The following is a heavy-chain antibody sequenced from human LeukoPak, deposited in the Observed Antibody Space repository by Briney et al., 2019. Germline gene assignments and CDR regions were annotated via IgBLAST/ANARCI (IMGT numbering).Heavy chain of an antibody. CDR3: ARLWSGYYLDVFDI. CDR2: IKQDGSEK. V-gene: IGHV3-7*03. J-gene: IGHJ3*02. D-gene: IGHD3/OR15-3a*01. Sequence: GGSLRLSCAASGFTFSSYWMSWVRQAPGKGLEWVANIKQDGSEKYYVDSVKGRFTISRDNAKNSLYLQMNSLRAEDTAVYYCARLWSGYYLDVFDIWGQGTMVTVSS. CDR1: GFTFSSYW.